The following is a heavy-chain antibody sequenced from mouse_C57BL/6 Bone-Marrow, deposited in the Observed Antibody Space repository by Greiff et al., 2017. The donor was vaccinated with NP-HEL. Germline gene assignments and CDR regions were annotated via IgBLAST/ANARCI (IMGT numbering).Heavy chain of an antibody. Sequence: VQLQQSGPELVKPGASVKISCKASGYTFTDYYMNWVKQSHGKSLEWIGDINPNNGGTSYNQKFKGKATLTVDKSSSTAYMELRSLTSEDSAVYYCARGGNYYGSSYDWYFDVWGTGTTVTVSS. CDR2: INPNNGGT. CDR1: GYTFTDYY. J-gene: IGHJ1*03. CDR3: ARGGNYYGSSYDWYFDV. V-gene: IGHV1-26*01. D-gene: IGHD1-1*01.